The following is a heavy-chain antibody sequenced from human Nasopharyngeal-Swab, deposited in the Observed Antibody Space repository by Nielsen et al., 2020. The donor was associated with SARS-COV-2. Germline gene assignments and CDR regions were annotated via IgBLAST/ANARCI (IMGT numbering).Heavy chain of an antibody. V-gene: IGHV4-59*13. Sequence: SETLSLTCTVSGGSISSYYWSWIRQPPGKGLEWIGYIYYSGSTNYNPSLKSRVTISVDTSKNQFSLKLSSMTAADTAVYYCARVGAAAGRGENYYYYYGMDVWGQGTTVTVSS. CDR3: ARVGAAAGRGENYYYYYGMDV. D-gene: IGHD6-13*01. CDR1: GGSISSYY. J-gene: IGHJ6*02. CDR2: IYYSGST.